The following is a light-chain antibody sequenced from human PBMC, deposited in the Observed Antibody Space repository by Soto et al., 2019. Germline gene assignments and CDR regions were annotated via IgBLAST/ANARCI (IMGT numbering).Light chain of an antibody. J-gene: IGKJ4*01. Sequence: EIVMTQSPATLSVSPGEGATLSCKASQNVYNNLAWYQQRPGQPPRLLIYDASTRATGISARFSGSGYGTEFTLTISSLQSEDFAVYFCQQCRNWPITFGGGTKV. V-gene: IGKV3-15*01. CDR3: QQCRNWPIT. CDR2: DAS. CDR1: QNVYNN.